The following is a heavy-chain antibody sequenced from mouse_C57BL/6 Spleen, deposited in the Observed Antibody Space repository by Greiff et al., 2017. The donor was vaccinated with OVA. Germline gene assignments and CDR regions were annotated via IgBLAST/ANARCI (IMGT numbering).Heavy chain of an antibody. Sequence: EVQLQESGAELVRPGASVKLSCTASGFNIKDDYMHWVKQRPEQGLEWIGWIDPENGDTEYASKFQGKATITADTSSNTAYLQLSSLTSEDTAVYYCTICHDGHDGDYWGQGTTLTVSS. V-gene: IGHV14-4*01. D-gene: IGHD2-2*01. CDR2: IDPENGDT. J-gene: IGHJ2*01. CDR3: TICHDGHDGDY. CDR1: GFNIKDDY.